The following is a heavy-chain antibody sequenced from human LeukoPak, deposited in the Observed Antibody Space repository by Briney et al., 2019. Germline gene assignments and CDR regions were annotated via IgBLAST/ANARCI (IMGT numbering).Heavy chain of an antibody. CDR1: GGTISSGSYY. V-gene: IGHV4-61*02. J-gene: IGHJ4*02. D-gene: IGHD3-16*01. CDR2: IYTSGST. CDR3: ARDYVALGGGSYFDY. Sequence: SQTLSLTCTVSGGTISSGSYYWSWSRQPAGKGLEWIGRIYTSGSTNYNPSLKSRVTISVDTSKNQFSLKLSSVTAADTAVYYCARDYVALGGGSYFDYWGQGTLVTVSS.